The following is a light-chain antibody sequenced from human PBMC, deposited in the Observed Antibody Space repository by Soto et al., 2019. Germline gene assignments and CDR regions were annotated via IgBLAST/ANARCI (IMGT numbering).Light chain of an antibody. V-gene: IGKV3-11*01. J-gene: IGKJ4*01. CDR3: QQRSNWLFT. CDR1: QSVNNY. Sequence: EIVLTQSPATLSLSPGERATLSCRASQSVNNYLAWYQQKPGQAPRLLISDASIRTTVIPARFSGSGSGTYFTLTISSLEPEDFAVYYCQQRSNWLFTFGGGTKVEIK. CDR2: DAS.